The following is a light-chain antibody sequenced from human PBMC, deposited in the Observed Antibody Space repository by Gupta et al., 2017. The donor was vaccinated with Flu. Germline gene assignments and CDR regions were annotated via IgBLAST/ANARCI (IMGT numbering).Light chain of an antibody. Sequence: PATLSVSPGERATLSCRASQTVGSDLAWYQQKPGQGPRLLIYGASTRATGISVRFSGSGSGTEFTLTISSLQSEDFAIYHCQQYDSWPPTFGGGTRVEIK. CDR2: GAS. CDR3: QQYDSWPPT. CDR1: QTVGSD. V-gene: IGKV3-15*01. J-gene: IGKJ4*01.